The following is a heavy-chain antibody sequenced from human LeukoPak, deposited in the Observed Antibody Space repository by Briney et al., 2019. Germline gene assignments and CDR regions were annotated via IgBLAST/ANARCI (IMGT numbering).Heavy chain of an antibody. V-gene: IGHV3-23*01. J-gene: IGHJ4*02. CDR1: GFAFGTYD. CDR2: FSGSGGST. CDR3: AKSGYNRFDY. Sequence: GGTLRLSCAASGFAFGTYDMSWVRQAPGKGLEWVSSFSGSGGSTYYADSVKGRFTISRDNSKNTLYLQMISLRAEDTAVYYCAKSGYNRFDYWGQGTLVTVSS. D-gene: IGHD5-24*01.